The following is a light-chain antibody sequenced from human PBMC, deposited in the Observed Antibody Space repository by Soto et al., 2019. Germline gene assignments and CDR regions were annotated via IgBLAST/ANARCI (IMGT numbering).Light chain of an antibody. V-gene: IGKV1-5*01. Sequence: DIQMTQSPSTLSASVGDRVTITCRASQSISSWLAWYQQKPGKAPKLLIYDASSLESGVPSRFSGSGSGTEFTLTISSLQPDDFATYYCQQYNSYSLVAFGPWTKVEIK. CDR1: QSISSW. CDR2: DAS. CDR3: QQYNSYSLVA. J-gene: IGKJ1*01.